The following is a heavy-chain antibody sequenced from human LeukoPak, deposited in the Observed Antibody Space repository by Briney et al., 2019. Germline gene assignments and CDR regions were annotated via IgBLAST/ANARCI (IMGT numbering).Heavy chain of an antibody. Sequence: GGSLRLSCAASGFTFDDYGMSWVRQAPGKGLEWVSGINWNGGSTGYADSVKGRFTISRDNAKNSLYLQMNSLRAEDTALYYCAGARYYYDSSGFKADWFDPWGQGTLVTVSS. CDR2: INWNGGST. V-gene: IGHV3-20*04. D-gene: IGHD3-22*01. CDR1: GFTFDDYG. J-gene: IGHJ5*02. CDR3: AGARYYYDSSGFKADWFDP.